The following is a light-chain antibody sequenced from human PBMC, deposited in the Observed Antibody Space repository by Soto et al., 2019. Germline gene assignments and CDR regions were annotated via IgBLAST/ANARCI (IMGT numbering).Light chain of an antibody. CDR1: QSVSSY. CDR2: DAS. CDR3: QQYDTSDTWT. J-gene: IGKJ1*01. V-gene: IGKV3-11*01. Sequence: EIVLTQSPATLSLSPGERATLSCRASQSVSSYLAWYQQKPGQAPRLLIYDASNRATGIPARFSGSGSGTDFTLTISSLEPEDFAVYYCQQYDTSDTWTFGQGTKVDIK.